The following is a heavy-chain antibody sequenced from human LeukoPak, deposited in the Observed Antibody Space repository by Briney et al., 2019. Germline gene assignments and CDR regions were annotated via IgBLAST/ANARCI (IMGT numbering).Heavy chain of an antibody. D-gene: IGHD5-12*01. V-gene: IGHV4-30-2*01. Sequence: SETLSLTCAVSGGSISRGGYSWSWIPQPPGKGLEWIEYIYHSGGTYYNPPLKSRVTISVDRSKNPSSLKLSSVTAADTAVYYCARGGVVATIWGQGTLVTVSS. J-gene: IGHJ4*02. CDR3: ARGGVVATI. CDR2: IYHSGGT. CDR1: GGSISRGGYS.